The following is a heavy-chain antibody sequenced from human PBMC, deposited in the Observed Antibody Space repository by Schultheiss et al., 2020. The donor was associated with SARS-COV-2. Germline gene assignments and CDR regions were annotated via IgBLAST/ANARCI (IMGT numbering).Heavy chain of an antibody. V-gene: IGHV3-64*01. J-gene: IGHJ4*02. CDR3: ARDPTGYCSSTSCPGGFDY. CDR2: ISSNGGST. CDR1: GFTFSSYA. Sequence: GESLKISCAASGFTFSSYAMHWVRQAPGKGLEYVSAISSNGGSTYYANSGKGRFTISRDNSKNTLYLQMGSLRAEDMAVYYCARDPTGYCSSTSCPGGFDYWGQGTLVTCSS. D-gene: IGHD2-2*01.